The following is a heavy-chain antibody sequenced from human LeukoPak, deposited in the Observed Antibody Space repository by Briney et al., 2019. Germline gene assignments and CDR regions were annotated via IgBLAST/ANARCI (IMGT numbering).Heavy chain of an antibody. CDR1: GGTFSSYT. V-gene: IGHV1-69*04. J-gene: IGHJ4*02. CDR2: IIPILGIA. Sequence: SVKVSCKASGGTFSSYTISWVRQAPGQGLEWMGRIIPILGIANYAQKFQGRVTITADKSTSTAYMELSSLRSEDTAVYYCARDPPDSYSSGWYYFDYWGQGTLVTVSS. D-gene: IGHD6-19*01. CDR3: ARDPPDSYSSGWYYFDY.